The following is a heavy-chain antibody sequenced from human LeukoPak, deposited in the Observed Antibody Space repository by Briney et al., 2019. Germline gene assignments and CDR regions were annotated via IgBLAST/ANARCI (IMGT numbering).Heavy chain of an antibody. Sequence: GGSLILSCVASGFPFSSYSMNWVRQAPGKGLEWLSYISSGSSTIYYADSVKGRFTISRDNAKNSLYLQMNSLRDEDTAVYYCARSLYCSGTAFYAYWCQGTLVTVSS. CDR1: GFPFSSYS. J-gene: IGHJ4*02. D-gene: IGHD2-2*01. CDR3: ARSLYCSGTAFYAY. CDR2: ISSGSSTI. V-gene: IGHV3-48*02.